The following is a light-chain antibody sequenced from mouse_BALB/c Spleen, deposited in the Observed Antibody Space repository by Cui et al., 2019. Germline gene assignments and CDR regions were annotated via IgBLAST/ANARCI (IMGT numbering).Light chain of an antibody. CDR3: QQWSSNPLT. CDR2: LTS. Sequence: QLVLTQSPAPMSASPGEQVTLTCSASPSVSYMSWYQQKTRASPKPWIYLTSNLASGVPARFSGSGSGTSYSLTISSMEAEDAATYYCQQWSSNPLTFGAGTKLELK. V-gene: IGKV4-68*01. J-gene: IGKJ5*01. CDR1: PSVSY.